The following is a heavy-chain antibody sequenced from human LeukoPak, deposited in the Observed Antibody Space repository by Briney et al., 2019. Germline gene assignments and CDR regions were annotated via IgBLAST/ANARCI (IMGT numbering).Heavy chain of an antibody. J-gene: IGHJ4*02. CDR2: INWNGGST. Sequence: GGSLRLSCAASGFTFDDYGMSWVRQIPGKGLEWVSGINWNGGSTGHADSVKGRFTISRDNAKNSLYLEMNSLRAEDTALYHCARGRRNCSSTSCYTSYHFDYWGQGTLVTVSS. V-gene: IGHV3-20*01. CDR1: GFTFDDYG. D-gene: IGHD2-2*02. CDR3: ARGRRNCSSTSCYTSYHFDY.